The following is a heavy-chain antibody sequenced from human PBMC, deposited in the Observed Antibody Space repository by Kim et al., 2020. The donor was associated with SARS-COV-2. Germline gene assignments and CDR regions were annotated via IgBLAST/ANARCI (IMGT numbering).Heavy chain of an antibody. Sequence: GGSLRLSCAASGFTFSSYGMHWVRQAPGKGLEWVAVIWYDGSNKYYADSVKGRFTISRDNSKNTLYLQMNSLRAEDTAVYYCARDISHSSSWFYYYYGMDVWGQGTTVTVSS. CDR2: IWYDGSNK. J-gene: IGHJ6*02. CDR1: GFTFSSYG. CDR3: ARDISHSSSWFYYYYGMDV. D-gene: IGHD6-13*01. V-gene: IGHV3-33*01.